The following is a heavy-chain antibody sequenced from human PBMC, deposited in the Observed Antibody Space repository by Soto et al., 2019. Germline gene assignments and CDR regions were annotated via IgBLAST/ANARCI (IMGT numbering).Heavy chain of an antibody. V-gene: IGHV3-30*18. J-gene: IGHJ4*02. CDR1: GFTFSSYG. Sequence: GGSLRLSCAASGFTFSSYGMHWVRQAPGKGLEWVAVISYDGSNKYYADSVKGRFTISRDNSKNTLYLQMNSLRAEDTAVYYCAKDPGATRSGYFDYWGQGTLVTVSS. CDR3: AKDPGATRSGYFDY. D-gene: IGHD1-26*01. CDR2: ISYDGSNK.